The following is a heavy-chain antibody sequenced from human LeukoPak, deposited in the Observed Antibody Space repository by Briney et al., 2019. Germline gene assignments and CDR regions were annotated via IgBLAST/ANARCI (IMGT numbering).Heavy chain of an antibody. CDR3: ARGSNARVNWFDP. J-gene: IGHJ5*02. Sequence: SETLSLTCTVSGGSISSSSYYWGWIRQPPGKGLEWIGSIYYSGSTYYNPSLKSRVTISVDTSKNQFSLKLSSVTAADTAVYYCARGSNARVNWFDPWGQGTLVTVSS. V-gene: IGHV4-39*07. CDR1: GGSISSSSYY. CDR2: IYYSGST. D-gene: IGHD2-15*01.